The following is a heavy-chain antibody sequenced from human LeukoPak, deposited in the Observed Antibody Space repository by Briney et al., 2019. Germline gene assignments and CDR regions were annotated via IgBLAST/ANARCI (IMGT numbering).Heavy chain of an antibody. D-gene: IGHD3-3*01. V-gene: IGHV1-2*02. J-gene: IGHJ4*02. CDR2: INPTSGAT. CDR1: GHSFTAYY. CDR3: ASWRGNVDSWSGPFDY. Sequence: GASVKVSCRPSGHSFTAYYIHWVRQAPGQGLEWMGWINPTSGATKYAQKFEGRVTMTRDTAISTAYMELSRLTSDDTAVYYCASWRGNVDSWSGPFDYWGQGRLVTVSS.